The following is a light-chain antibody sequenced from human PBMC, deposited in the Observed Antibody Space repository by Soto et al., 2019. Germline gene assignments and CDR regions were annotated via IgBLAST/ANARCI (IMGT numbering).Light chain of an antibody. V-gene: IGKV3-15*01. CDR2: GAS. Sequence: EIVMTQSPATLSVSPGERATLSCRASQSVSSNLAWYQQKPGQAPRLLIYGASTRATGIPARFSGSGSGTVFTLTISSLQSEDFAVYYCQQYPEVTFGQGIKLEIK. CDR1: QSVSSN. CDR3: QQYPEVT. J-gene: IGKJ2*01.